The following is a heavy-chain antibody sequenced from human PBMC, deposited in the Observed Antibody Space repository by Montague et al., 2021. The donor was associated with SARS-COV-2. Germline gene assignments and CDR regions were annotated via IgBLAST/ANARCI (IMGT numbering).Heavy chain of an antibody. CDR2: ISTDGTTK. J-gene: IGHJ4*02. Sequence: SLRLSCAASDFIFTSYVMHWVRQAPGKGLEWVAVISTDGTTKYYAGSVKGRFSTSRDNSKSTLYLQMNSLRPEDTAVYCATDGGGTTNWSYIDKWGQGTQVTVSS. CDR3: TDGGGTTNWSYIDK. D-gene: IGHD1-14*01. CDR1: DFIFTSYV. V-gene: IGHV3-30*04.